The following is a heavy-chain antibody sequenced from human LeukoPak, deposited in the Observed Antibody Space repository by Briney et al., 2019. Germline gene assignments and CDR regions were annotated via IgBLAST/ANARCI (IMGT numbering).Heavy chain of an antibody. V-gene: IGHV3-21*01. D-gene: IGHD3-22*01. J-gene: IGHJ2*01. CDR2: ICSSISYI. CDR3: ARAGYYDSSGYLRLWYFDL. Sequence: PGGSLRLSRAASGFSFSSYSMYWVRQAPGKGLEGVSSICSSISYIYYADSARGRFTISRDNAKNTLYLQMNRLRAEDTAVYYCARAGYYDSSGYLRLWYFDLWGRGTLVTVSS. CDR1: GFSFSSYS.